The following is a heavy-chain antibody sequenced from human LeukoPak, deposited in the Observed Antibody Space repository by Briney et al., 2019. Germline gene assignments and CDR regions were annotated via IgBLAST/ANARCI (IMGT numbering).Heavy chain of an antibody. CDR3: TTGLGQQDRPFDY. D-gene: IGHD6-13*01. J-gene: IGHJ4*02. Sequence: PGGSLRLSCAASVNNAWMSWVRQAPGKGLEWVGRIKSKTDGETTDYAAPVKGRFTISRDDSRTTLYLQMNSLKSEDTAVYYCTTGLGQQDRPFDYWGQGTLVTVSS. CDR2: IKSKTDGETT. V-gene: IGHV3-15*01. CDR1: VNNAW.